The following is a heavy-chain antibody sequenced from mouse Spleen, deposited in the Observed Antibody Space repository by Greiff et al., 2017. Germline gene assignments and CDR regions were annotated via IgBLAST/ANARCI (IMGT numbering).Heavy chain of an antibody. V-gene: IGHV1-22*01. D-gene: IGHD2-13*01. CDR2: INTNNGGT. CDR3: ASGYGDYGSY. CDR1: GYTFTDYN. Sequence: EVQLQQSGPELVKPGASVKMSCKASGYTFTDYNMHWVKQSHGKSLEWIGYINTNNGGTSYNQKFKGKATLTGNKSYSTAYMELHSLTSEDSAVYYCASGYGDYGSYWGPGTLVTVSA. J-gene: IGHJ3*01.